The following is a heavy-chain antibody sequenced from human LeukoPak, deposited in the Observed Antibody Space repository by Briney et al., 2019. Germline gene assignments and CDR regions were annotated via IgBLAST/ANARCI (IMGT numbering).Heavy chain of an antibody. CDR2: INPNIGGI. Sequence: GASVKVSCKASGYSFTGYYMHWVRQAPGQGLEWMGWINPNIGGIDYAQQFQGRLTMTRDTSISTAYMELRRLRSDDTAVYYCGGGGGGSGTYIPYAMDVWGQGTTVTVSS. J-gene: IGHJ6*02. CDR3: GGGGGGSGTYIPYAMDV. CDR1: GYSFTGYY. V-gene: IGHV1-2*02. D-gene: IGHD3-10*01.